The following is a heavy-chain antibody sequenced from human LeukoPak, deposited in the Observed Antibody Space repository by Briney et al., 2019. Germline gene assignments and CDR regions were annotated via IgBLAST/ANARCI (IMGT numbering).Heavy chain of an antibody. D-gene: IGHD7-27*01. J-gene: IGHJ4*02. CDR3: VGGAPNWGFDY. CDR2: MSPKSGNT. V-gene: IGHV1-8*01. Sequence: ASVKVSCKASGYTFTSYDINWVRQATGHGFEWMGWMSPKSGNTGYAQNSQGRVTMTRDTSISTAYMELSSLRSEDTAVYYCVGGAPNWGFDYWGQGTLVTVSS. CDR1: GYTFTSYD.